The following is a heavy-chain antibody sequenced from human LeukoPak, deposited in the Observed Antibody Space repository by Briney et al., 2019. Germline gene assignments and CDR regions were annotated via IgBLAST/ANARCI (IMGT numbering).Heavy chain of an antibody. D-gene: IGHD6-13*01. CDR3: ARAGAAAGALEY. CDR1: GGSISSGSYY. V-gene: IGHV4-61*02. Sequence: PSETLSLTCTVSGGSISSGSYYWSWIRQPAGKGLEWIGRIYTSGSTNYNPSLKSRVTITVDTSKNQFSLKLSSVTAADTAVYYCARAGAAAGALEYWGQGTLVTVSS. J-gene: IGHJ4*02. CDR2: IYTSGST.